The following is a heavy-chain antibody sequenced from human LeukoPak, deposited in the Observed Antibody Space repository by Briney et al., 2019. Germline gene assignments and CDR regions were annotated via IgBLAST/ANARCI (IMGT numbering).Heavy chain of an antibody. CDR2: IFYSWST. J-gene: IGHJ6*02. V-gene: IGHV4-59*01. D-gene: IGHD5-18*01. CDR3: ARDPGGYSYGDYYYYGMDV. CDR1: GDSISSYY. Sequence: SETLSLTCTVSGDSISSYYWSWMRDPPGKGLEGVGYIFYSWSTNDNPSLKCRVTISVDTSKNQFSLKLSSVTAAGMAVYYCARDPGGYSYGDYYYYGMDVWGQGTTVTVSS.